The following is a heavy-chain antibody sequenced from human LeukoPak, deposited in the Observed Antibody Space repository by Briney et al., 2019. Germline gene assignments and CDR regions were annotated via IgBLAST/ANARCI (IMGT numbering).Heavy chain of an antibody. J-gene: IGHJ6*02. D-gene: IGHD3-9*01. V-gene: IGHV3-21*01. CDR2: ISSSSSYI. CDR1: GLTFSSYS. CDR3: ASLSDILTGDYYYGMDV. Sequence: GGSLRLSCAASGLTFSSYSMNWVRQAPGKGLEWVSSISSSSSYIYYADSVKGRFTISRDNAKNSLYLQMNSLRAEDTAVYYCASLSDILTGDYYYGMDVWGQGTTVTVSS.